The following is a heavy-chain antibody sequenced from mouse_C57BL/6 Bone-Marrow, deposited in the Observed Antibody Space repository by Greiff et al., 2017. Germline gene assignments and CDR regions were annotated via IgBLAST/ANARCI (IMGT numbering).Heavy chain of an antibody. Sequence: QVQLKESGAELVRPGASVTLSCKASGYTFTDYEMHWVKQTPVHGLEWIGAIDPETGGTAYNQKFKGKAILTADKSSSTAYMGLRSLTSEDSAVYYCATSDSSGYVAWFAYGGKGNLVTVFA. CDR2: IDPETGGT. CDR3: ATSDSSGYVAWFAY. J-gene: IGHJ3*01. CDR1: GYTFTDYE. V-gene: IGHV1-15*01. D-gene: IGHD3-2*02.